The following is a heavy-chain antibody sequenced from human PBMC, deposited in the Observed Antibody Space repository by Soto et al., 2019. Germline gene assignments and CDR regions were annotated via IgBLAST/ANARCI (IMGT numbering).Heavy chain of an antibody. V-gene: IGHV4-30-4*08. CDR3: ARRRGAGAYPHDCPP. D-gene: IGHD6-19*01. Sequence: QVQLQESGPGLVKPSQTLSLTCTASGGSISSGDYYWSWMRQPPGKGLEWIGYIFSSGSTYYTPSLTSRVTLEVNTSSNQSSLNLPSVTAATTAVYYCARRRGAGAYPHDCPPWGRGTLVAVSS. CDR2: IFSSGST. J-gene: IGHJ1*01. CDR1: GGSISSGDYY.